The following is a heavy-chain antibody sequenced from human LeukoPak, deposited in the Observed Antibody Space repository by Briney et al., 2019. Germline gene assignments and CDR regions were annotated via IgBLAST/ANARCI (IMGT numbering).Heavy chain of an antibody. D-gene: IGHD2-15*01. CDR2: ISDTGNT. CDR3: AKAPVTTCRGAFCYPFDY. CDR1: GFALSSYA. J-gene: IGHJ4*02. V-gene: IGHV3-23*01. Sequence: GGSLRLSCAASGFALSSYAMSWVRQAPGKGLEWVSAISDTGNTYHADSVKGRFTISRDSSKNTLFLQMNRLRPEDAAVYYCAKAPVTTCRGAFCYPFDYWGLGTLVTVSS.